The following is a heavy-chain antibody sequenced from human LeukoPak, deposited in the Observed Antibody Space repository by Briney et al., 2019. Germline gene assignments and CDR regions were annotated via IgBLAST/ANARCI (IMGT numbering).Heavy chain of an antibody. D-gene: IGHD3-10*01. CDR2: ISGSGGST. CDR1: GFTFSSYA. Sequence: GGSLRLSCAASGFTFSSYAMSWVRQAPGKGLEWVSAISGSGGSTYYADSVKGRFTIFRDNSKNTLYLQMNSLRAEDTAVYYCAKAGSGSYYLFDYWGQGTLVTVSS. CDR3: AKAGSGSYYLFDY. V-gene: IGHV3-23*01. J-gene: IGHJ4*02.